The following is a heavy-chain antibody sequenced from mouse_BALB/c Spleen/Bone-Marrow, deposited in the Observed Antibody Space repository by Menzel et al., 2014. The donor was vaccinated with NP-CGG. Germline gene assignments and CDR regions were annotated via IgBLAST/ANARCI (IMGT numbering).Heavy chain of an antibody. CDR1: GYSFTSYY. D-gene: IGHD1-1*01. CDR3: ARSGYYGSRGDYYAMDY. CDR2: VFPGSGYT. J-gene: IGHJ4*01. Sequence: VQLQESGPELVKPGASVKISCKASGYSFTSYYILWVKQRPGQGLEWIGWVFPGSGYTKYNENFKDKATLTADTSSSTAYMQLSSLTSEDSAVYFRARSGYYGSRGDYYAMDYWGQGTPVTVSS. V-gene: IGHV1-66*01.